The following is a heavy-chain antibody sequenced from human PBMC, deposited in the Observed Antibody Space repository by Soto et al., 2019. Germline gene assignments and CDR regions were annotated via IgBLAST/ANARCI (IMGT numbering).Heavy chain of an antibody. CDR1: GYTLTELS. J-gene: IGHJ3*02. CDR2: FDPEDGET. Sequence: ASVKVSCKVSGYTLTELSMHWVRQAPGKGLEWMGGFDPEDGETIYAQKFQGRVTMTTDTSTSTAYMELRSLRSDDTAVYYCARGSYGHVAFDIWGQGTMVTVSS. CDR3: ARGSYGHVAFDI. D-gene: IGHD5-18*01. V-gene: IGHV1-24*01.